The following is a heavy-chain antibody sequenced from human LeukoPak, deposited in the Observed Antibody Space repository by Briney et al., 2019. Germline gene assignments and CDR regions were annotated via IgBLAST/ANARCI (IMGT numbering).Heavy chain of an antibody. CDR2: ISVVVDNT. J-gene: IGHJ4*02. V-gene: IGHV3-23*01. CDR3: AKERGSLPAGQNRFDY. CDR1: GFTLRSYP. Sequence: GDSLTLSCAASGFTLRSYPVTWLRQPPGNELQKFLAISVVVDNTYYADSVKGRFTISRDNYKKTLYLHMNSLRAEDTAVYYCAKERGSLPAGQNRFDYWGQGTLVTVSS. D-gene: IGHD2-2*01.